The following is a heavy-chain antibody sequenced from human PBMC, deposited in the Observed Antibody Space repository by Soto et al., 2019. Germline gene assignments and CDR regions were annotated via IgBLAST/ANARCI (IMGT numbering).Heavy chain of an antibody. CDR1: GFTFSSYA. CDR2: ISGSGGST. CDR3: AKSMTTVVTLLGY. V-gene: IGHV3-23*01. J-gene: IGHJ4*02. D-gene: IGHD4-17*01. Sequence: EVQLLESGGGLVQPGGSLRLSCAASGFTFSSYAMSWVRQAPGKGLEWVSAISGSGGSTYHADSVKGRFTISRDNSKNTLDLQMNSLRAEDTAVYYCAKSMTTVVTLLGYWGQGTLVTVSS.